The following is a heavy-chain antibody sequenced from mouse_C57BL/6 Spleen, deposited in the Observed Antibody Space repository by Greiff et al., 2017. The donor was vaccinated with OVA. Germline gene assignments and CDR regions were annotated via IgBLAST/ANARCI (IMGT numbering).Heavy chain of an antibody. D-gene: IGHD2-3*01. Sequence: QVQLQQPGAELVMPGASVKLSCKASGYTFTSYWMHWVKQRPGQGLEWIGEIDPSDSSTNYNQKFKGKSTLTVDKSSSTAYMQRSSLTSEDSAIYYCARWNGYYDYFDDWGQGTTLTVSA. J-gene: IGHJ2*01. V-gene: IGHV1-69*01. CDR1: GYTFTSYW. CDR3: ARWNGYYDYFDD. CDR2: IDPSDSST.